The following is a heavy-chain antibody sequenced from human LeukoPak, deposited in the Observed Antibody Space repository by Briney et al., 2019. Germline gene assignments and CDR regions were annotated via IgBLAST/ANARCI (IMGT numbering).Heavy chain of an antibody. Sequence: GGSLRLSCAASGFTFSSYSMNWVRQAPGKGLEWVSSISSSSSYIYYADSVKGRFTISRDNAKNSLYLQMNSLRAEDTAVYYCARVYGDYYGVFPDYWGQGTLVTVSS. D-gene: IGHD4-17*01. V-gene: IGHV3-21*01. J-gene: IGHJ4*02. CDR2: ISSSSSYI. CDR3: ARVYGDYYGVFPDY. CDR1: GFTFSSYS.